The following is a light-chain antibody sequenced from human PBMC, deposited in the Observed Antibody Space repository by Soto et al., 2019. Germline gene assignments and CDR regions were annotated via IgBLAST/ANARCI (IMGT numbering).Light chain of an antibody. CDR1: SAHSSYG. Sequence: QLVLTQAPSASASLGASVNLTCTLSSAHSSYGIAWHQQQPQKGPRFLMKLHSDGSHIKGDGISDRFSVSRPGADRYLTISSLQSEDEGDYYCQTWGAGIRVFGGGTKVTVL. J-gene: IGLJ3*02. V-gene: IGLV4-69*01. CDR3: QTWGAGIRV. CDR2: LHSDGSH.